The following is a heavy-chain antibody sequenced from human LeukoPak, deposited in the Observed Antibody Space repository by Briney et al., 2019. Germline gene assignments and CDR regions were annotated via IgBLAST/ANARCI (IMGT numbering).Heavy chain of an antibody. V-gene: IGHV3-64*01. CDR2: IISNGGST. CDR1: GFPFSGYT. J-gene: IGHJ6*02. CDR3: ARSSSSSGGMDYYYYGMDV. Sequence: GGSLRLSCAASGFPFSGYTMHWVRQAPGKGLEHVSAIISNGGSTYYANSVKGRFTISRDNSKNTLYLQMGSLRAEDMAVYYCARSSSSSGGMDYYYYGMDVWGQGTTVTVSS. D-gene: IGHD6-13*01.